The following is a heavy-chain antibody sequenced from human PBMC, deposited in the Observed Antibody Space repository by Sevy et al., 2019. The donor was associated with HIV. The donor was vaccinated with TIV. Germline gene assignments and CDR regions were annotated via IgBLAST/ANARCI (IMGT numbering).Heavy chain of an antibody. CDR3: AREGGYYDSSGYYYVGSNFDY. V-gene: IGHV1-69*13. CDR1: GGTFSSYA. Sequence: ASVKVSCKASGGTFSSYAISWVRQAPGQGLEWMGGIIPIFGTANYAQKFQGRVTITADESTSTAYMELSSLRSEDTAVYCCAREGGYYDSSGYYYVGSNFDYWGQGTLVTVSS. CDR2: IIPIFGTA. J-gene: IGHJ4*02. D-gene: IGHD3-22*01.